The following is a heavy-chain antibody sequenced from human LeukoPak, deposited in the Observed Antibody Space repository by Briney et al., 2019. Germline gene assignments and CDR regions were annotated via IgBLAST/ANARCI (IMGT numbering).Heavy chain of an antibody. J-gene: IGHJ4*02. CDR1: GFTFSNYA. CDR3: AKYLGGSTIIDY. Sequence: GGSLRLSCAASGFTFSNYAMNWVRQAPGKGLEWVSTISGSGDNTYYADSMKGRITISRDNSKNTLYLQMNSLRAEDTAVYYCAKYLGGSTIIDYWGQGTLVTVSS. CDR2: ISGSGDNT. D-gene: IGHD3-16*01. V-gene: IGHV3-23*01.